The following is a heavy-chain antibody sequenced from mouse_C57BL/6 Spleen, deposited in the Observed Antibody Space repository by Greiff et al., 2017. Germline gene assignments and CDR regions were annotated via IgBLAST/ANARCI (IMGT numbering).Heavy chain of an antibody. D-gene: IGHD2-4*01. Sequence: QVQLQQSGAELMKPGASVKLSCKATGYTFTGYWIEWVKQRPGHGLEWIGEILPGSGSTNYNEKFKGKATFTADTSSNPAYMQLSSLTTEDSAIYYCARRIYYDYDEAIYYYAMDYGGQGTSVTVSS. CDR3: ARRIYYDYDEAIYYYAMDY. V-gene: IGHV1-9*01. CDR2: ILPGSGST. J-gene: IGHJ4*01. CDR1: GYTFTGYW.